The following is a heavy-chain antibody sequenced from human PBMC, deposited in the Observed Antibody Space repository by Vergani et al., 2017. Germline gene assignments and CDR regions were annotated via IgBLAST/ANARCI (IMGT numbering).Heavy chain of an antibody. CDR2: ISGSGGST. D-gene: IGHD6-13*01. J-gene: IGHJ4*02. Sequence: VQLVQSGAEVKKPGSSVKVSCKASGGTFSSYAISWVRQAPGKGLEWVSGISGSGGSTYYADSVKGRFTISRDNSKNTLYVQMNSLRAEDAAVYYCAKETGYSSLFDYWGQGTLVTVSS. CDR1: GGTFSSYA. V-gene: IGHV3-23*04. CDR3: AKETGYSSLFDY.